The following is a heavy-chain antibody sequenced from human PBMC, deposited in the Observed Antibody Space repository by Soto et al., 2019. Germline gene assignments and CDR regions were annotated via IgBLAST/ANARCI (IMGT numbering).Heavy chain of an antibody. J-gene: IGHJ3*02. CDR2: IYPGDSDT. Sequence: PGEALNISCKGSGYSFTSYWIGWVRQMPGKGLEWMGIIYPGDSDTRYSPSFQGQVTMSADKSISTAYLQWSSLKASDTAMYYCARTYCISATCARSCFDIWGQGTMVT. CDR3: ARTYCISATCARSCFDI. V-gene: IGHV5-51*01. CDR1: GYSFTSYW. D-gene: IGHD2-2*01.